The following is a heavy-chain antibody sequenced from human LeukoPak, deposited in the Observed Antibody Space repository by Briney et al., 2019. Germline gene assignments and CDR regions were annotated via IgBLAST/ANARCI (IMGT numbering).Heavy chain of an antibody. CDR3: ARSPNTSSGYYSPDY. CDR2: IYYSGST. V-gene: IGHV4-59*01. J-gene: IGHJ4*02. D-gene: IGHD3-22*01. Sequence: GSLRLSCAASGFTFSSYAMSWIRQPPGKGLEWIGYIYYSGSTNYNPSLKSRVTISVDTSKNQFSLKLSSVTAADTAVYYCARSPNTSSGYYSPDYWGQGTLVTVSS. CDR1: GFTFSSYA.